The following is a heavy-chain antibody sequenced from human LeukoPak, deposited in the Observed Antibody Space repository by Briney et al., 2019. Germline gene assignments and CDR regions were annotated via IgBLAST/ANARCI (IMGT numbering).Heavy chain of an antibody. CDR3: AKNGTPGRVLLAATRYNWFDP. CDR2: IYHSGST. D-gene: IGHD2-15*01. V-gene: IGHV4-38-2*02. J-gene: IGHJ5*02. Sequence: PSETLSLTCTVSGYSISSGYYWGWIRQPPGKGLEWIGSIYHSGSTYYNPSLKSRVIISVDTSKNQFSLKLSSVTAADTAVYYCAKNGTPGRVLLAATRYNWFDPWGQGTLVTVSS. CDR1: GYSISSGYY.